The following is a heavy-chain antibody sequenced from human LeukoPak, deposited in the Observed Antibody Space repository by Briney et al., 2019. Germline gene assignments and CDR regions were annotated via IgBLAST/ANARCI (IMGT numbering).Heavy chain of an antibody. Sequence: SETLSLTCTVSGGSISSYYWSWIRQPPGKGLEWIGYIYYSGSTNYNPSLKSRVTISVDTSKNQFSLQLNSVTPEDTAVYYCARDSFYDILTGPYSYYYYGMDVWGQGTTVTVSS. CDR3: ARDSFYDILTGPYSYYYYGMDV. V-gene: IGHV4-59*12. CDR2: IYYSGST. J-gene: IGHJ6*02. CDR1: GGSISSYY. D-gene: IGHD3-9*01.